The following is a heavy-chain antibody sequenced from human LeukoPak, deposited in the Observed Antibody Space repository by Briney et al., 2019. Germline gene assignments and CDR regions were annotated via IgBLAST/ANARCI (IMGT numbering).Heavy chain of an antibody. CDR1: GGSIKSDNYY. D-gene: IGHD3-9*01. V-gene: IGHV4-39*07. Sequence: SETLSLTCTVSGGSIKSDNYYWGWIRQPPGQGLEWIGSIFYSGTSYYNPSLRSRVTISVDTSKKQFSLKMSSVTAADTAVYYCARGRKLRYFDWLPNLNNWFDPWGQGTLVTVSS. CDR2: IFYSGTS. CDR3: ARGRKLRYFDWLPNLNNWFDP. J-gene: IGHJ5*02.